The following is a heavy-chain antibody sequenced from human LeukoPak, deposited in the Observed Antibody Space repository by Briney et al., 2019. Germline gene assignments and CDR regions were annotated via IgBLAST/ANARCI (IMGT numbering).Heavy chain of an antibody. V-gene: IGHV4-34*01. CDR3: AKHYMGSSYNRALDY. D-gene: IGHD3-10*01. Sequence: PSETLSLTCAVYGGSFSNYYWSWIRQSPGKGLEWIGEITHSGSTNYNPSLKSRVTISVDTSKNQLSLKLSSVTAADTAIYYCAKHYMGSSYNRALDYWGQGTLVTVSS. CDR2: ITHSGST. CDR1: GGSFSNYY. J-gene: IGHJ4*02.